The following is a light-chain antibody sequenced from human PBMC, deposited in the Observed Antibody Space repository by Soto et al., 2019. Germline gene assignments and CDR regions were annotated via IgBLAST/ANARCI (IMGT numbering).Light chain of an antibody. J-gene: IGLJ1*01. CDR2: GNS. V-gene: IGLV1-40*01. CDR1: SSNIGAGYD. CDR3: QSYDSSLSGYV. Sequence: QSLLRQPPSVSGAPGHRVTISCTGSSSNIGAGYDVHWYQQLPGTAPKLLIYGNSNRPSGVPDRFSGSKSGTSASLAITGLQAEDEADYSCQSYDSSLSGYVFGTGTKVTVL.